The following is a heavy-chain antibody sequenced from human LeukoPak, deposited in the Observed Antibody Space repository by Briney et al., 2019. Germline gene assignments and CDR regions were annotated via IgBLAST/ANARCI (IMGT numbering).Heavy chain of an antibody. D-gene: IGHD3-3*01. J-gene: IGHJ6*02. CDR1: GYTFTAYY. V-gene: IGHV1-2*04. Sequence: ASVPVSRKASGYTFTAYYINWVRQAPGPGREWMGLINPNSGGTNYAQEFQGWGTLIRNTPISTAYMELSRLRSDDTAVYYCARDYDFWSGYLVDYYGMDVWGQGTTVTVSS. CDR3: ARDYDFWSGYLVDYYGMDV. CDR2: INPNSGGT.